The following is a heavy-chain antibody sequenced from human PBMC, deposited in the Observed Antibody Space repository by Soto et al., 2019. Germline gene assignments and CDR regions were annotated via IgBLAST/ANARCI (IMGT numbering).Heavy chain of an antibody. CDR3: ARSGYNVVFDY. CDR1: GFTFSSYE. D-gene: IGHD5-12*01. J-gene: IGHJ4*02. Sequence: GESLKISCAASGFTFSSYEMNWVRQAPGKGLEWISYIRNSGSTIYYADSVKGRFTISRDDAKNSLYLQMNILRAEDTAVYYCARSGYNVVFDYWGQGTLVTVSS. V-gene: IGHV3-48*03. CDR2: IRNSGSTI.